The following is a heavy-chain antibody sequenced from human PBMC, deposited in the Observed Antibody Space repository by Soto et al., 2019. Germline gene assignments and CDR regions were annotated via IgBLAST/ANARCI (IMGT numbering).Heavy chain of an antibody. V-gene: IGHV4-31*03. Sequence: SETLSLTCTVSGGSISSGGYYWSWIRQHPGKGLEWIGYIYYSGSTYHNPSLKSRVTISVDTSKNQFSLKLSSVTAADTAVYYCARDRVFGLRLGEKNTDIYYYYYYGMDVWGQGTTVTVSS. CDR2: IYYSGST. J-gene: IGHJ6*02. D-gene: IGHD3-16*01. CDR1: GGSISSGGYY. CDR3: ARDRVFGLRLGEKNTDIYYYYYYGMDV.